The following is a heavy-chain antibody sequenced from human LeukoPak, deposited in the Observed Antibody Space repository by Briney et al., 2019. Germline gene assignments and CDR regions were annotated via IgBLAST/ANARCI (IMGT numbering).Heavy chain of an antibody. CDR1: GFTFSSYA. D-gene: IGHD2-2*01. V-gene: IGHV3-23*01. CDR3: AKSVGSSTIKPRLDY. J-gene: IGHJ4*02. CDR2: ISGSGGST. Sequence: GGSLRLSCAASGFTFSSYAMSWVRQAPGKGLGWVSAISGSGGSTYYAASVKGRFTISRDNSKNTLYLQMNSLRAEDTAVYYCAKSVGSSTIKPRLDYWGQGTLVTVSS.